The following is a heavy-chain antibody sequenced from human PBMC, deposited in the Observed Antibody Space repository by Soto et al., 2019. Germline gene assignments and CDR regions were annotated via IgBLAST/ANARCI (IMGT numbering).Heavy chain of an antibody. CDR1: GYTFTGYY. Sequence: GASVKFSCKASGYTFTGYYMHWVRQAPGQGLEWMGWINPNSGGTNYAEKFQGRVTMTRDTSINTAYMELSRLESDDTAVYYCARDRGTHYYDSSGYYLVAYYSVDVWGQGTTVTVSS. V-gene: IGHV1-2*02. CDR2: INPNSGGT. CDR3: ARDRGTHYYDSSGYYLVAYYSVDV. J-gene: IGHJ6*02. D-gene: IGHD3-22*01.